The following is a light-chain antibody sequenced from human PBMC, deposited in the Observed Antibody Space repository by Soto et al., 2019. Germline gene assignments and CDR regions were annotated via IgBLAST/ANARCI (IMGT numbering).Light chain of an antibody. J-gene: IGKJ2*01. V-gene: IGKV3-15*01. CDR1: QSISTE. Sequence: EIVMTQSPATLSVSPGERATLSCRASQSISTELAWYQQKPGQPPRLLIYSSSTRATGVQARFTGSGSGSEFTLTISGLQSEDFAVYYCQQGHTWPFTFGQGTRLEI. CDR2: SSS. CDR3: QQGHTWPFT.